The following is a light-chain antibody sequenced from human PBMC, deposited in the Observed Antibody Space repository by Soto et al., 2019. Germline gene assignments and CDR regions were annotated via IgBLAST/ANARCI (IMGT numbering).Light chain of an antibody. CDR2: DTK. CDR1: TGTVTSGHY. Sequence: QAVVTQEPSLTVAPGGTVTLTCASSTGTVTSGHYVHWFQMKPGQAPRTLIYDTKNKHSWTPARFAGSLLGGRATLTLSGAQPEDEAEYYCLLSYTGTSYVFGPGTKLTVL. V-gene: IGLV7-46*01. J-gene: IGLJ1*01. CDR3: LLSYTGTSYV.